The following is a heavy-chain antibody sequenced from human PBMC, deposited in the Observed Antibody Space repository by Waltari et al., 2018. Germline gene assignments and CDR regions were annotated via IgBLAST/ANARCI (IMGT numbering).Heavy chain of an antibody. CDR1: GGTFSSYA. CDR2: IIPIFGTA. V-gene: IGHV1-69*01. D-gene: IGHD5-18*01. J-gene: IGHJ6*02. CDR3: ARVSGYSYDKGYYYGMDV. Sequence: QVQLVQSGAEVKKPGSSVKVSCKASGGTFSSYAIRWVRQAPGQGLEWMGGIIPIFGTANYAQKFQGRVTITADESTSTAYMELSSLRSEDTAVYYCARVSGYSYDKGYYYGMDVWGQGTTVTVSS.